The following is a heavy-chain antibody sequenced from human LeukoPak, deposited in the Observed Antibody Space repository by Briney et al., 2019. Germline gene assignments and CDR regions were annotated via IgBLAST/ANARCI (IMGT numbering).Heavy chain of an antibody. V-gene: IGHV3-48*03. CDR3: ARDAQWLPDY. Sequence: GRSLRLSCAASGFTFSGYEMNWVRQAPGKGLEWVSYITSNGRTKYYADSVKGRFTISRDNAKNSLYLEMNSLRAEDTAVYYCARDAQWLPDYWGQGTLVTVSS. CDR2: ITSNGRTK. D-gene: IGHD3-22*01. CDR1: GFTFSGYE. J-gene: IGHJ4*02.